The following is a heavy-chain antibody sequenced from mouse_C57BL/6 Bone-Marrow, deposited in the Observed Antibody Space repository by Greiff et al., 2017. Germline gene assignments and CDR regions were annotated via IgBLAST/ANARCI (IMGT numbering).Heavy chain of an antibody. J-gene: IGHJ1*03. Sequence: EVQLVESGAELVRPGASVKLSCTASGFNIKDDYMHWVKQRPEQGLEWIGWIDPENGDTEYASKFQGKATITADTSSNTAYLQLSSLTSEDTAVYYCTTCYYGSSYGWYFDVWGTGTTVTVSS. CDR1: GFNIKDDY. V-gene: IGHV14-4*01. CDR3: TTCYYGSSYGWYFDV. D-gene: IGHD1-1*01. CDR2: IDPENGDT.